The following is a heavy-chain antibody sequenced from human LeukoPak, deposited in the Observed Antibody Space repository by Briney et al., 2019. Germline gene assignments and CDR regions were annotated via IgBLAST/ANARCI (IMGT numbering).Heavy chain of an antibody. CDR3: ASSRGEDAFDI. CDR1: GFTFSSYA. CDR2: ISYDGSNK. D-gene: IGHD3-10*01. Sequence: GGSLRLSCAASGFTFSSYAMHWVHQAPGKGLEWVAVISYDGSNKYYADSVKGRFTISRDNSKNTLYLQMNSLRAEDTAVYYCASSRGEDAFDIWGQGTMVTVSS. J-gene: IGHJ3*02. V-gene: IGHV3-30-3*01.